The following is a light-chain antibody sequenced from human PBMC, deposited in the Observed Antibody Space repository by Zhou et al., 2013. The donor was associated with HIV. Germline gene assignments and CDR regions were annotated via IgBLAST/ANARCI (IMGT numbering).Light chain of an antibody. CDR2: GAS. CDR3: QQYGSSPPGIT. J-gene: IGKJ5*01. CDR1: QSVSSY. Sequence: EIVLTQSPATLSLSPGERASLSCRASQSVSSYLAWFQQKPGQAPRLLIYGASSRATGIPDRFNGGGSGTDFTLTISRLEPEDFAVYYCQQYGSSPPGITFGQGTRLEI. V-gene: IGKV3-20*01.